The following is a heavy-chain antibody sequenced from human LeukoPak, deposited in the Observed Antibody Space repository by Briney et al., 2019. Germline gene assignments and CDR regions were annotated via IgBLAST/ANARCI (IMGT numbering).Heavy chain of an antibody. V-gene: IGHV4-34*01. J-gene: IGHJ4*02. Sequence: SETLSLTCAVYGGSFSGYYWSWICQPPGKGLEWIGEINHSGSTNLNPSLKSRVTISVDTSKNQFSLKLSSVTAADTAVYYCARGRDYWGQGTLVTVSS. CDR2: INHSGST. CDR1: GGSFSGYY. CDR3: ARGRDY.